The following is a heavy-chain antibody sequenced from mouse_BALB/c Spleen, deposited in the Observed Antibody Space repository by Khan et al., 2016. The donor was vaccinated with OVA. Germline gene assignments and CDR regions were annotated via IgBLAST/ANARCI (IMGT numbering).Heavy chain of an antibody. Sequence: EVQLQESGPGLVKPSQSLSLTCSVTGYSITSAYCWNWIRQFPGNKLEWMGYIRYDGSNNYNPSLKNRISIPRDKSKNPFFLQLTSVPTEAPAPYDCARGGVVVPYCYFDVWGAGTTVTVSS. CDR2: IRYDGSN. V-gene: IGHV3-6*02. CDR1: GYSITSAYC. J-gene: IGHJ1*01. CDR3: ARGGVVVPYCYFDV. D-gene: IGHD1-1*01.